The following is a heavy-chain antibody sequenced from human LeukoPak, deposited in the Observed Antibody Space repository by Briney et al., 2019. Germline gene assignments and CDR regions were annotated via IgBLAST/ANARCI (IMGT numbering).Heavy chain of an antibody. J-gene: IGHJ4*02. V-gene: IGHV3-23*01. Sequence: PGGSLRLSCAASGFTFSSYAMSRVRQAPGKGLEWVSAISGSGGSTYYADSVKGRFTISRDNSKNTLYLQMNSLRAEDTAVYYCAKKEREWVVVPAAINYWGQGTLVTVSS. CDR2: ISGSGGST. CDR3: AKKEREWVVVPAAINY. CDR1: GFTFSSYA. D-gene: IGHD2-2*01.